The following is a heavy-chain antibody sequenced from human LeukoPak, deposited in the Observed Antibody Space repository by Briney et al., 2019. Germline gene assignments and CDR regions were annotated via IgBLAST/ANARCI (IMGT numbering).Heavy chain of an antibody. CDR1: GYSFTSYW. CDR3: ATNYDFWSGSSLYGMDV. J-gene: IGHJ6*02. V-gene: IGHV5-51*01. D-gene: IGHD3-3*01. Sequence: GESLKISCKGSGYSFTSYWIGWVRQMPGKGLEWMGIIYPGDSDTRYSPSFQGQVTISAGKSISTAYLQWSSLKASDTAMYYCATNYDFWSGSSLYGMDVWGQGTTVTVSS. CDR2: IYPGDSDT.